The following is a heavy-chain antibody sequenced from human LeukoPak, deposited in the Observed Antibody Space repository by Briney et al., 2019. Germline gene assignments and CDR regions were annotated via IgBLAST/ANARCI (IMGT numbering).Heavy chain of an antibody. CDR3: ARDRGYCSSTSCYTYFDY. Sequence: GGSLRLSCAASGFTFSSYAMHWVRQAPGKGLEWVAVISYDGSNKYYADSVKGRFTISRDNSKNTLYLQMNSLRAEGTAVYYCARDRGYCSSTSCYTYFDYWGQGTLVTVSS. CDR1: GFTFSSYA. D-gene: IGHD2-2*02. CDR2: ISYDGSNK. J-gene: IGHJ4*02. V-gene: IGHV3-30*04.